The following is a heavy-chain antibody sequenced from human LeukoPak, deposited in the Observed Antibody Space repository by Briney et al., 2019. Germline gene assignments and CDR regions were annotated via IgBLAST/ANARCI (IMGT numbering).Heavy chain of an antibody. J-gene: IGHJ6*03. Sequence: GASVKVSCKASGYTFTGYYMHWVRQAPGQGLEWMGWINPNSGGTNYAQKFQGRVTMTRDTSISTAYMELSRLRSDDTAVYYCARGFMTMTEDYYMDVWGKGTTVTISS. CDR3: ARGFMTMTEDYYMDV. CDR1: GYTFTGYY. CDR2: INPNSGGT. V-gene: IGHV1-2*02. D-gene: IGHD3-22*01.